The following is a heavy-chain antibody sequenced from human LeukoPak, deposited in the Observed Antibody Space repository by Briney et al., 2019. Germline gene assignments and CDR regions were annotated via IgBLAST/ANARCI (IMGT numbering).Heavy chain of an antibody. CDR3: ARDLGSSGWYYFDY. CDR1: GFTFSNYA. J-gene: IGHJ4*02. Sequence: GGSLRLSCAASGFTFSNYAMHWVRQAPGKGLEWVAIISYDGTNKYYADSVEGRFTISRDNSKNTLYLQMNSLRPEDTAVYYCARDLGSSGWYYFDYWGQGTLVTVSS. CDR2: ISYDGTNK. D-gene: IGHD6-19*01. V-gene: IGHV3-30-3*01.